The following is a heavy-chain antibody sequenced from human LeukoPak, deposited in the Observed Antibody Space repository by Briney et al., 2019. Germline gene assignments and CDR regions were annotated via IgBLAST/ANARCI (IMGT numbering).Heavy chain of an antibody. CDR2: IIPIFGTA. V-gene: IGHV1-69*05. CDR1: GGTFSSYA. CDR3: ARGRGKVGATFQH. Sequence: VASVKVSCKASGGTFSSYAISWVRQAPGQGLEWMGGIIPIFGTANYAQKFQGRVTMTRNTSISTAYMELSSLRSEDTAVYYCARGRGKVGATFQHWGQGTLVTVSS. D-gene: IGHD1-26*01. J-gene: IGHJ1*01.